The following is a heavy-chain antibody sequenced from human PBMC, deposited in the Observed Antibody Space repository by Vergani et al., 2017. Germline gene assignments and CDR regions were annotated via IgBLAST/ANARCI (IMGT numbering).Heavy chain of an antibody. J-gene: IGHJ4*02. CDR3: VNGYYYDQSGLASFDY. V-gene: IGHV3-30*18. CDR2: ISSDGSNK. Sequence: VQMVESGGGLVKPGGSLRLSCVASGFTFSHYSMNWVRQAPGKGLEWVAVISSDGSNKHYADSVKGRFTISRDNSQSTLYLQMDSLTAEDTAIYFCVNGYYYDQSGLASFDYWGQGTLVTVSS. D-gene: IGHD3-22*01. CDR1: GFTFSHYS.